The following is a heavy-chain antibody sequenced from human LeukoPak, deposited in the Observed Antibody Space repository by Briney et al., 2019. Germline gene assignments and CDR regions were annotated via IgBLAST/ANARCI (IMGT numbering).Heavy chain of an antibody. CDR2: IVVGSGNT. D-gene: IGHD3-9*01. CDR3: AADKGYDILTGYSIY. CDR1: GFTFTSSA. V-gene: IGHV1-58*01. J-gene: IGHJ4*02. Sequence: GTSVKVSCKASGFTFTSSAVQWVRQARGQRLEWIGWIVVGSGNTNYAQKFQERVTITRDMSTSTAYMELSSLRSEDTAVYYCAADKGYDILTGYSIYWGQGTLVTVSS.